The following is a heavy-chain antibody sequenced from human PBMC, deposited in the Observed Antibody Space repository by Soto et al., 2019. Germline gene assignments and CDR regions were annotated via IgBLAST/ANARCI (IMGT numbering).Heavy chain of an antibody. J-gene: IGHJ4*02. CDR1: GYTFTSYG. D-gene: IGHD4-17*01. V-gene: IGHV1-18*01. CDR3: ARDFRQGSTVTDYTLDY. CDR2: ISAYNGNT. Sequence: QVQLVQSGAEVKKPGASVKVSCKASGYTFTSYGISWVRQAPGQGLEWMGWISAYNGNTNYAQKLQGRVTMTTDTSTSTAYLELRSLRSDDTAVYYCARDFRQGSTVTDYTLDYWGQGTLVTVSS.